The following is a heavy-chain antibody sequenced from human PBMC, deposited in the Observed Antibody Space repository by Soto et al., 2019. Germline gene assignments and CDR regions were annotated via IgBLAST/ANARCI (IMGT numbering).Heavy chain of an antibody. CDR1: GFTFSSYA. CDR2: ISYDGSNK. V-gene: IGHV3-30-3*01. Sequence: QVQLVESGGGVVQPGRSLRLSCAASGFTFSSYAMHWVRQAPGKGLEWVAVISYDGSNKYYADSVKGRFTISRDNSKNTLYLQMNSLRAEDTAVYYCASVMIVAQLKDYWGQGTLVTVSS. CDR3: ASVMIVAQLKDY. J-gene: IGHJ4*02. D-gene: IGHD3-22*01.